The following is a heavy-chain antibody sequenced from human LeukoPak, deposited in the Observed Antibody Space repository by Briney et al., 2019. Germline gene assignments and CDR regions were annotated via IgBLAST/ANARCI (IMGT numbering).Heavy chain of an antibody. V-gene: IGHV3-48*03. CDR2: ISNSGNTI. CDR1: GFTFSSYE. CDR3: ARVFSNPTGNDY. J-gene: IGHJ4*02. D-gene: IGHD1-1*01. Sequence: PRGSLRLSCAASGFTFSSYEMNWVRQAPGKGLEWVSYISNSGNTIFYADSVKGRLTISRDNGKNSLYLQMNSLRAEDTAVYYCARVFSNPTGNDYWGQGTLVTVSS.